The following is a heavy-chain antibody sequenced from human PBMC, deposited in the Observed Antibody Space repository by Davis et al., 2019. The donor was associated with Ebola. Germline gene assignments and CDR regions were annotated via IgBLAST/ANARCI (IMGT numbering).Heavy chain of an antibody. CDR3: ARTALTSVSDSGLGYNYFGP. CDR2: IRPGGST. D-gene: IGHD4-17*01. CDR1: GGSFNEYF. Sequence: SETLSLTCVVSGGSFNEYFWSWIRQSPGKGLEWLGEIRPGGSTNYSPSLKNRLTMSMDTSKNQVSLKLKSVTAADSAVYYCARTALTSVSDSGLGYNYFGPWGQGTLVTVSS. V-gene: IGHV4-34*01. J-gene: IGHJ5*02.